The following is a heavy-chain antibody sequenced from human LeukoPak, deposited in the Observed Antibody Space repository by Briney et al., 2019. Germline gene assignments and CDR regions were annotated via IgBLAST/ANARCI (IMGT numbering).Heavy chain of an antibody. CDR1: GGTFSSYA. D-gene: IGHD6-13*01. V-gene: IGHV1-46*01. CDR3: ARLAAPLQH. Sequence: ASVKVSCKASGGTFSSYAISWVRQAPGQGLEWMGIINPSGGSTSYAQKFQGRVTMTRDTSTSTVYMELSSLGSEDTAVYYCARLAAPLQHWGQGTLVTVSS. J-gene: IGHJ1*01. CDR2: INPSGGST.